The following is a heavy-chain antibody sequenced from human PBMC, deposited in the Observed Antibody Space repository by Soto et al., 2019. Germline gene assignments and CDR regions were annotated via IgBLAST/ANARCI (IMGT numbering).Heavy chain of an antibody. CDR3: AASICSSSSCYTNYYYYGMDV. CDR1: GGTFSSYA. CDR2: IIPIFGTA. D-gene: IGHD2-2*02. V-gene: IGHV1-69*01. Sequence: QVQLVQSGAEVKKPGSSVKVCCKASGGTFSSYAISWVRQAPGQGLEWMGGIIPIFGTANYAQKFQGRVTITADESTSTAYMELSSLRSEETVVYCCAASICSSSSCYTNYYYYGMDVWGQGTTVTVSS. J-gene: IGHJ6*02.